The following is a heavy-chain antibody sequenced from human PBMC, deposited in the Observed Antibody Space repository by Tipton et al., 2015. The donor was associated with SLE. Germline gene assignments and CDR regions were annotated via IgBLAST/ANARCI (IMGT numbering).Heavy chain of an antibody. J-gene: IGHJ6*03. CDR2: IYYSRST. D-gene: IGHD6-19*01. V-gene: IGHV4-59*01. CDR1: GGSISSYY. Sequence: TLSLTCTVSGGSISSYYWSWIRQPPGKGLEWIGYIYYSRSTNYNPSLKSRVTISVDTSKNQFSLKLTSVTTADTAVYYCATEGSGWSHYMDVWGKGTTVTVSS. CDR3: ATEGSGWSHYMDV.